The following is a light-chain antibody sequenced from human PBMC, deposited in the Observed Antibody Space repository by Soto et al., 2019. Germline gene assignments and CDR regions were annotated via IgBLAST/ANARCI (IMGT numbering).Light chain of an antibody. CDR3: QQYNSYPLT. Sequence: DIQMTQSPSTLSAFVGDRVTITCRASQSISSRLAWYQQKPGKAPKLMIYKASSLESGVPSRFSGSGSGTEFTITISSLQPDDFATYYCQQYNSYPLTFGGGTKVEIK. CDR2: KAS. J-gene: IGKJ4*01. CDR1: QSISSR. V-gene: IGKV1-5*03.